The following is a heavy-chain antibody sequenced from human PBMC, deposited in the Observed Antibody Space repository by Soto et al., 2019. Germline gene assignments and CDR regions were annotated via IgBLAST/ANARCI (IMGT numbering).Heavy chain of an antibody. CDR1: GGSFSGYY. CDR3: ARRSPIVVVVAATAFDY. CDR2: INHSGST. Sequence: SETLSLTCAVYGGSFSGYYWSWIRQPPGKGLEWIGEINHSGSTNYNPSLKSRVTISVDTSKNQFSLKLSSVTAADTAVYYCARRSPIVVVVAATAFDYWGHGTLVTVSS. J-gene: IGHJ4*01. V-gene: IGHV4-34*01. D-gene: IGHD2-15*01.